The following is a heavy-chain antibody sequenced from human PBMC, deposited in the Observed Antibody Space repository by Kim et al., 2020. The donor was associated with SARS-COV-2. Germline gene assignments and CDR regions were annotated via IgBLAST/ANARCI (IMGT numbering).Heavy chain of an antibody. D-gene: IGHD1-7*01. Sequence: SETLSLTCAVYGGSFSGYYWSWIRQPPGKGLEWIGEINHSGSTNYNPSLKSRVTISVDTSKNQFSLKLSSVTAADTAVYYCARAGTGTTSWVSRGYHWFDPWGQGTLVTVSS. CDR3: ARAGTGTTSWVSRGYHWFDP. J-gene: IGHJ5*02. V-gene: IGHV4-34*01. CDR2: INHSGST. CDR1: GGSFSGYY.